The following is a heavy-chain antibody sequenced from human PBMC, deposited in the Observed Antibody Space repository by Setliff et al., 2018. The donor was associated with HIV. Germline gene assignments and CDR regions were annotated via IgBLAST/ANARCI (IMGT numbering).Heavy chain of an antibody. V-gene: IGHV4-34*01. CDR3: ARRPRQLLKGAAAYFDY. J-gene: IGHJ4*02. CDR1: GGSFSGYH. D-gene: IGHD5-18*01. Sequence: SETLSLTCAVYGGSFSGYHWSWIRQSPGKGLEWIGEIDHSGSTDDNPSLKSRVTISVDTSKNQFSLRLSSVTAADTAVYYCARRPRQLLKGAAAYFDYWGQGTLVTVSS. CDR2: IDHSGST.